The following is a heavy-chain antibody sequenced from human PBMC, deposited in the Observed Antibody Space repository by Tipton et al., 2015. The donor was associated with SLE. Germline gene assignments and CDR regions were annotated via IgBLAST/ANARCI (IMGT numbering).Heavy chain of an antibody. V-gene: IGHV4-34*01. CDR3: ARDGFGRVPSY. Sequence: TLSLTCAVYGGSFSGYYWSWIRQPPGKGLEWIGEINHSGSTNYNPSLKSRVTISVDTSKNQFSQKLSSVTAADTAVYYCARDGFGRVPSYWGQGTLVTVSS. CDR2: INHSGST. CDR1: GGSFSGYY. D-gene: IGHD3-16*01. J-gene: IGHJ4*02.